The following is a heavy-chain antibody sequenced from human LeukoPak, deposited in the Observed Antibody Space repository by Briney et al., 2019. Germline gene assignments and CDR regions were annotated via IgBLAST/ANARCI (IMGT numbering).Heavy chain of an antibody. CDR3: ARDRWYDKSDYYYNLEH. V-gene: IGHV1-18*01. CDR1: GYTFTNYG. Sequence: GASVKVSCKASGYTFTNYGISWVRQAPGQGLEWMGWISGYNGETNYAQKLQGRVTMTTDTSTSTAYLDLRGLRSDDTAVYYCARDRWYDKSDYYYNLEHWGQGTLVTVSS. J-gene: IGHJ1*01. D-gene: IGHD3-22*01. CDR2: ISGYNGET.